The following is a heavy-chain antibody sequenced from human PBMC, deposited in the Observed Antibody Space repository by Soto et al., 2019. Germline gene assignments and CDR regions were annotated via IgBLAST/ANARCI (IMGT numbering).Heavy chain of an antibody. V-gene: IGHV5-10-1*01. CDR3: ARHYEYGGYVHYGMDV. CDR2: IDPSDSYT. CDR1: GYSFTIYW. J-gene: IGHJ6*02. D-gene: IGHD5-12*01. Sequence: GESLKISCQGSGYSFTIYWISWVRQMPGKGLEWMCRIDPSDSYTNYSPSFQGHVTISADKSISTAYLQWSSLKASDTAMYYCARHYEYGGYVHYGMDVGGQGTTVTVSS.